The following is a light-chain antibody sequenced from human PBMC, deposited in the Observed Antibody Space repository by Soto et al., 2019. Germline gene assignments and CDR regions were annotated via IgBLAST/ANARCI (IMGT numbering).Light chain of an antibody. Sequence: DIVMTQSPLSLPVTPGEPASISCRSSQSLLHSSGYNYLDWYLQRPGQSPQLLICLGSDRASGDPDWFSGSYSGTDFTLKISRVEADDVGVYYCMQRLQAPCTFAQGTKME. CDR2: LGS. V-gene: IGKV2-28*01. CDR1: QSLLHSSGYNY. J-gene: IGKJ1*01. CDR3: MQRLQAPCT.